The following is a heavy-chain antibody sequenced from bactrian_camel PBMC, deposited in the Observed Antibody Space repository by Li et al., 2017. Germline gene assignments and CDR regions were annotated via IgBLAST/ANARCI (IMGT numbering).Heavy chain of an antibody. J-gene: IGHJ4*01. V-gene: IGHV3S1*01. D-gene: IGHD2*01. CDR1: GYTVDSNC. CDR3: ATDRGVVHGGRRTARFVT. Sequence: HVQLVESGGGSVQAGGSLRLSCVASGYTVDSNCVGWIRQAPGKERGEVAGMTRRGGMALYADSVKGRFAISRDNAKTTLYLQMNSLKSEDTALYYCATDRGVVHGGRRTARFVTGARGPRSPSP. CDR2: MTRRGGMA.